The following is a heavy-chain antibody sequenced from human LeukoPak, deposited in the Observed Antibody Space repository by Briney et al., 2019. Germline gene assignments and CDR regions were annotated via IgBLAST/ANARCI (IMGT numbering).Heavy chain of an antibody. Sequence: SETLSLTCIVSGYSVSSGYYWGWSRRSPGKGLEWLAAVSNSGTTYYSPFLKGRVTISLDTFKNEFSLRLTSVTAADTGVYYCARAPGSGWSDWGQGARVTVSS. CDR1: GYSVSSGYY. D-gene: IGHD6-19*01. J-gene: IGHJ4*02. CDR2: VSNSGTT. CDR3: ARAPGSGWSD. V-gene: IGHV4-38-2*02.